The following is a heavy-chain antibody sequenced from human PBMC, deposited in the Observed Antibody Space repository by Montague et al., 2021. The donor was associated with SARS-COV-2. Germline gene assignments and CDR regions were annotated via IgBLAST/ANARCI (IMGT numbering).Heavy chain of an antibody. V-gene: IGHV4-34*01. CDR2: INHSGST. CDR3: ARARQDVVVPALGIGAYYYYYYMDV. Sequence: SETLSLTCAVYGGSFGGYYWSWIRQPPGKGLEWIGEINHSGSTNYNPSLKSRVTISVDTSKNQFSLKLSSVTAADTAVYYCARARQDVVVPALGIGAYYYYYYMDVWGKGTTVTVSS. D-gene: IGHD2-2*01. CDR1: GGSFGGYY. J-gene: IGHJ6*03.